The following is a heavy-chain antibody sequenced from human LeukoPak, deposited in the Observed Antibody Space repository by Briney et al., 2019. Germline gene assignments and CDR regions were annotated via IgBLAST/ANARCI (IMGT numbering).Heavy chain of an antibody. CDR1: GYTFISYG. V-gene: IGHV1-18*01. J-gene: IGHJ4*02. CDR2: VSPFNGNT. Sequence: ASVTVSCKASGYTFISYGIIWVRQAPGKGLQWMGWVSPFNGNTDYAPKLQGRVTMTTDTSTTTAYMELRSLTSDDTAVYYCARRGGSYSHSDFWGQGTLVTVSS. CDR3: ARRGGSYSHSDF. D-gene: IGHD1-26*01.